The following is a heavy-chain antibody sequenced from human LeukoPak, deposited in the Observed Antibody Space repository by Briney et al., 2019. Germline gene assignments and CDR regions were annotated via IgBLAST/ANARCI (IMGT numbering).Heavy chain of an antibody. CDR3: ARRIVGATGAFDI. V-gene: IGHV5-51*01. CDR2: IYPGDSDT. J-gene: IGHJ3*02. CDR1: GYRFTNYW. Sequence: GESLKISCKGSGYRFTNYWIGWVRQMPGKGLEWMGIIYPGDSDTRYSPSFQGQVTISADKSNSTAYLQWSSLKASDTAMYYCARRIVGATGAFDIWGQGTMVTVSS. D-gene: IGHD1-26*01.